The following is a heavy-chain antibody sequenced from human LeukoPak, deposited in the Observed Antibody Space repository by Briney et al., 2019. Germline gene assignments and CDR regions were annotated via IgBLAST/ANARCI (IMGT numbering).Heavy chain of an antibody. D-gene: IGHD3-10*01. CDR1: GGTFSSYA. CDR2: IIPIFGTA. CDR3: ASAYYYGSGEGTPTDY. Sequence: SVKVSCKASGGTFSSYAISWVRQAPGQGLEWMGGIIPIFGTANYAQKFQGRVTITADKSTSTAYMELSSLRSEDTAVYYCASAYYYGSGEGTPTDYWGQGTLVTVSS. V-gene: IGHV1-69*06. J-gene: IGHJ4*02.